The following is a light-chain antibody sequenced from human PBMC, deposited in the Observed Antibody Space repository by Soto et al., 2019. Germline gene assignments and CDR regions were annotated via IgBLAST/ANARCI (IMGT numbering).Light chain of an antibody. J-gene: IGKJ4*01. CDR1: QGIAPY. CDR2: ATS. Sequence: DVLMTQSPSSLSASVGDRVTITCRASQGIAPYLAWFQQKPGKVPRLLIYATSTLQSGVPSRFSGSGSGTDFTLTISSLQPEDVATYYCQKYNSSPLTFGGGTKVEIK. CDR3: QKYNSSPLT. V-gene: IGKV1-27*01.